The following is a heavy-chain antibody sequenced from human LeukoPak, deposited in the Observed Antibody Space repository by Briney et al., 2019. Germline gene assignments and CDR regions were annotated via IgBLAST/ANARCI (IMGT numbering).Heavy chain of an antibody. V-gene: IGHV1-2*06. CDR2: INPYNGGT. D-gene: IGHD4-23*01. Sequence: ASVKVSCKASGYTFSDYFIHWVRQAPGQGLEWMGRINPYNGGTTYAQSFQGRVTLTRDTSITTVYLELTGLRSDDTAVYYCASLQGGNSDWLDPWGQGTLVTASS. CDR3: ASLQGGNSDWLDP. CDR1: GYTFSDYF. J-gene: IGHJ5*02.